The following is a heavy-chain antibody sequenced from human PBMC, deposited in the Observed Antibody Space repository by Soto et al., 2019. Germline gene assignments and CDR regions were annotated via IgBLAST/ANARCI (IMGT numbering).Heavy chain of an antibody. CDR2: IYYSGST. V-gene: IGHV4-31*03. J-gene: IGHJ4*02. D-gene: IGHD3-22*01. CDR3: ARLVNRVVKFDY. Sequence: QVQLQESGPGLVKPSQTLSLTCTVSGGSISSGGYYWSWIRQHPGKGLEWIGYIYYSGSTYCNPSLKSRVTISVDTSKNQFSLKLSSVTAADTAVYYCARLVNRVVKFDYWGQGTLVTVSS. CDR1: GGSISSGGYY.